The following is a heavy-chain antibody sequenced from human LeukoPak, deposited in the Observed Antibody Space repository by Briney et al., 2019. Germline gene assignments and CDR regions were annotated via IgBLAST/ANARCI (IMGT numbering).Heavy chain of an antibody. CDR1: GFIFSTYG. CDR2: IWYDGSDK. V-gene: IGHV3-33*01. J-gene: IGHJ3*02. D-gene: IGHD3-10*01. CDR3: VRASGPFDI. Sequence: GGSLRLSCAASGFIFSTYGMHWVCQAPGKGPEWVAVIWYDGSDKYYADSVKGRFTISRDNSKDTLFLQMNNLRAEDTAVYYCVRASGPFDIWGQGTMVTVSS.